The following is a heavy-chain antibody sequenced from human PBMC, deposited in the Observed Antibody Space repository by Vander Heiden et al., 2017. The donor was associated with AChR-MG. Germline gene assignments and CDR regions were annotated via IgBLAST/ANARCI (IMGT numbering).Heavy chain of an antibody. CDR3: AREGGGSGSYYNWFDP. V-gene: IGHV1-2*02. CDR1: GYTFTGYY. J-gene: IGHJ5*02. D-gene: IGHD3-10*01. Sequence: QVQLVQSGAEVKKPGASVKVSCKASGYTFTGYYMHWVRQAPGQGLEWMGWINPNSGGTNYAQKFQGRVTMTRDTSISTAYMELSRLRSDDTAVYYCAREGGGSGSYYNWFDPWGQGTLVTVSS. CDR2: INPNSGGT.